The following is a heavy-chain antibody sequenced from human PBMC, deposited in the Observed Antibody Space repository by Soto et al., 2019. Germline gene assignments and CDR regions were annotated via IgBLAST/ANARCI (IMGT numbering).Heavy chain of an antibody. CDR2: ISGSGGST. V-gene: IGHV3-23*01. D-gene: IGHD2-2*01. CDR1: GFTFSSYA. Sequence: GGSLRLSCAASGFTFSSYAMSWVRQAPGKGLEWVSAISGSGGSTYYADSVKGRFTISRDNSKNTLYLQMNSLRAEDTTVYYCATPVVPAVPMQFDYWGQGTLVTVSS. CDR3: ATPVVPAVPMQFDY. J-gene: IGHJ4*02.